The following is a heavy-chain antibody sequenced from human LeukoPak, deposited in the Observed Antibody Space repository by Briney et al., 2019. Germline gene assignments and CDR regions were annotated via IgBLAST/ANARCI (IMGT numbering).Heavy chain of an antibody. V-gene: IGHV4-4*07. Sequence: SETLSLTCTASGGSISGHYWTWIRQPAGRGLEWIGRIYSSGSTYYNPSLMSRVTISLDTSNNQFSLRVTSVTAADTAVYYCARGKEMTAVAAYYSFDYGHQGPLVSVSS. CDR3: ARGKEMTAVAAYYSFDY. D-gene: IGHD4-11*01. J-gene: IGHJ4*02. CDR1: GGSISGHY. CDR2: IYSSGST.